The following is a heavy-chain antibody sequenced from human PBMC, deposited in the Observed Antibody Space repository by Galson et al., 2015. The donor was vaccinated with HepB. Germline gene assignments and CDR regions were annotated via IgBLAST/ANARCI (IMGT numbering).Heavy chain of an antibody. CDR3: ASEASIAALPNWFDP. CDR1: GGTFSSYA. Sequence: SVKVSCKASGGTFSSYAISWVRQAPGQGLEWMGGIIPIFGTANYAQKFQGRVTITADKSTSTAYMELSSLRSEDTAVYYCASEASIAALPNWFDPWGQGTLVTVSS. V-gene: IGHV1-69*06. CDR2: IIPIFGTA. D-gene: IGHD6-6*01. J-gene: IGHJ5*02.